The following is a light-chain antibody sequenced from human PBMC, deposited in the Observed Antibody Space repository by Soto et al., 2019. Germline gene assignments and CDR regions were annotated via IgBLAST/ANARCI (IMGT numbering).Light chain of an antibody. V-gene: IGKV1-39*01. CDR1: QSISSY. CDR3: PQRYSTHLT. J-gene: IGKJ1*01. CDR2: AAS. Sequence: IQMTQAPSSLSASVGDRVTITCRASQSISSYLNWYQQKPGKAPKLLIYAASSLQSGVPSRFTGSGSATDFTPTISSLQPEESATYYCPQRYSTHLTYGHRTNAEIK.